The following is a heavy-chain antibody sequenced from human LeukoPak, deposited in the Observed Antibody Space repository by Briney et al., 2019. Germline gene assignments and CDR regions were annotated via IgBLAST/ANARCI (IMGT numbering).Heavy chain of an antibody. D-gene: IGHD2-15*01. V-gene: IGHV5-51*01. J-gene: IGHJ4*02. Sequence: GESLKISCKGSGYSFTSYRIGWVRQMPGKGLEWMGIIYPGDSDTRYSPSFQGQVTISADKSISTAYLQWSSLKASDTAMYYCARIRDCSGGSCLGRYFDYWGQGTLVTVSS. CDR2: IYPGDSDT. CDR3: ARIRDCSGGSCLGRYFDY. CDR1: GYSFTSYR.